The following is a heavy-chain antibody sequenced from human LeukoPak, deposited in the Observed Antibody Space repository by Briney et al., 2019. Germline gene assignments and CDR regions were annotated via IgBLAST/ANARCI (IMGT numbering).Heavy chain of an antibody. Sequence: ASVKVSCKASGYTFIDYYMHWVRQAPGQGLEWMGWINPNSGGTYFAQKFQGRVTMTRDTSISTAHMELSRLRSDDTAVYYCAGYALDGYNNFDYWGQGTLVTVSS. D-gene: IGHD5-24*01. V-gene: IGHV1-2*02. CDR1: GYTFIDYY. CDR3: AGYALDGYNNFDY. CDR2: INPNSGGT. J-gene: IGHJ4*02.